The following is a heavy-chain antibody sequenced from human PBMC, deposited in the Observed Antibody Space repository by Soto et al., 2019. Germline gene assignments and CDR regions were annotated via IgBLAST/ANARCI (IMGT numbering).Heavy chain of an antibody. CDR1: GFTFSSYW. D-gene: IGHD1-20*01. CDR3: ARDMRYNWNRAGASGY. CDR2: IKQDGSEK. Sequence: GGSLRLSCAASGFTFSSYWMSWVRQAPGKGLEWVANIKQDGSEKYYVDSVKGRFTISRDNAKNSLYLQMNSLRAEDTAVYYCARDMRYNWNRAGASGYWGQGTLVTVSS. J-gene: IGHJ4*02. V-gene: IGHV3-7*01.